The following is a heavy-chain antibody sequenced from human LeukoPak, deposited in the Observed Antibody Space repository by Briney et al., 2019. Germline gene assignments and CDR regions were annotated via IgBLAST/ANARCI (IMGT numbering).Heavy chain of an antibody. Sequence: ASVKVSCKASGYTFTSYDINWVRQATGQGLEWMGWMNPNSGNTGYAQKFQGRVTMTRNTSISTAYMELSSLRSEDTAVYYCARVRDYYDSSDEYYYYMDVWGKGTTVTISS. CDR3: ARVRDYYDSSDEYYYYMDV. CDR1: GYTFTSYD. V-gene: IGHV1-8*01. CDR2: MNPNSGNT. D-gene: IGHD3-22*01. J-gene: IGHJ6*03.